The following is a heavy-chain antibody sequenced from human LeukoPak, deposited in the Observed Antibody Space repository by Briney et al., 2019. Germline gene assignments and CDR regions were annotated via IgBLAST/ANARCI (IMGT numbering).Heavy chain of an antibody. D-gene: IGHD6-19*01. V-gene: IGHV4-4*07. Sequence: PSETLSLTCTVSGGPINNYYWSWIRQPPGKGLEWIGRIHTSGSTNYNPSLKSRVTMSVDTSRNQFSLKVNSVTAADTGVYYCARAPEFSSGWLLDCWGQGSLVTVSS. CDR2: IHTSGST. J-gene: IGHJ4*02. CDR1: GGPINNYY. CDR3: ARAPEFSSGWLLDC.